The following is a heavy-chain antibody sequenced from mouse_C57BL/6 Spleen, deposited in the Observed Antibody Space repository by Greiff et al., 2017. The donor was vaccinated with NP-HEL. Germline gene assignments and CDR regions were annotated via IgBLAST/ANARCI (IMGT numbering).Heavy chain of an antibody. Sequence: VQLQESGPELVKPGASVKISCKASGYSFTSYYIHWVKQRPGQGLEWIGWIYPGSGNTKYNEKFKGKATLTADTSSSTAYMQLSSLTSEDSAVYYCATMVTTDFDYWGQGTTLTVSS. CDR1: GYSFTSYY. D-gene: IGHD2-2*01. J-gene: IGHJ2*01. CDR2: IYPGSGNT. V-gene: IGHV1-66*01. CDR3: ATMVTTDFDY.